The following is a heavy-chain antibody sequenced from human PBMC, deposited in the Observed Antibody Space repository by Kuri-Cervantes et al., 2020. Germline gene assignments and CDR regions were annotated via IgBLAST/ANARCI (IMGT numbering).Heavy chain of an antibody. Sequence: GESLKISCEVSGFIFESYWMSWVRQAPGKGLEWVGFIRSKAYGGTTEYAASVKGRFSISRDDSKKSLYLQMNSLQTEDTAVYHCTRGASSGSPYYYYGLDVWGQGTTVTVSS. CDR3: TRGASSGSPYYYYGLDV. CDR1: GFIFESYW. V-gene: IGHV3-49*02. J-gene: IGHJ6*02. D-gene: IGHD3-10*01. CDR2: IRSKAYGGTT.